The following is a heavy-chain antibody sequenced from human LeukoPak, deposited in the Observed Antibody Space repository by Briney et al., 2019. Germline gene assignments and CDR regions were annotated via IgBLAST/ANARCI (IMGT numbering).Heavy chain of an antibody. J-gene: IGHJ4*02. CDR2: INHSGST. V-gene: IGHV4-34*01. D-gene: IGHD6-13*01. CDR3: ARGPRYSSSFKRGFDY. Sequence: KASETLSLTCAVYGGSFSGYYWSWIRQPPGKGLEWIGEINHSGSTNYNPSLKSRVTISVDTSKNQFSLKLSSVTAADTAVYYCARGPRYSSSFKRGFDYWGQGTLVTVSS. CDR1: GGSFSGYY.